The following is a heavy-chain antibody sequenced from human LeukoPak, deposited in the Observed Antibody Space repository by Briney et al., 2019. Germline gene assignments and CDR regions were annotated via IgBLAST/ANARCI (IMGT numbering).Heavy chain of an antibody. J-gene: IGHJ5*02. D-gene: IGHD3-22*01. V-gene: IGHV3-74*01. Sequence: GGSLRLSCAASGFTFSNYWMHWIRQAPGKGLVWVSRINSDGINTSYADSVKGRFTISRDNAKNTLNLQMNSLRAEDTAVYYCARDLGQYYDTSDNWFDPWGQGTLVTVSS. CDR3: ARDLGQYYDTSDNWFDP. CDR2: INSDGINT. CDR1: GFTFSNYW.